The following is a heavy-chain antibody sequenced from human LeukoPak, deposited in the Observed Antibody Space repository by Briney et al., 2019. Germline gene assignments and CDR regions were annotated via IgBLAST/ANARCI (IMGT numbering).Heavy chain of an antibody. J-gene: IGHJ4*02. V-gene: IGHV3-30-3*01. CDR1: GFTFSRFP. Sequence: GGSLRLSCAASGFTFSRFPMHWVRQAPGKGLEWVALISSDGSDKKYADSVKGRFTMSRDNSENTLYLQIHSLRVEDTAVYYCARDYPADHWGQGTLVTVSS. CDR3: ARDYPADH. CDR2: ISSDGSDK.